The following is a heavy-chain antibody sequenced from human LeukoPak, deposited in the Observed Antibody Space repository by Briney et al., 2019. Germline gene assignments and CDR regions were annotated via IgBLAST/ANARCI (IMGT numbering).Heavy chain of an antibody. CDR1: GYTFTGYY. V-gene: IGHV1-2*02. Sequence: GASVKVSCKASGYTFTGYYMHWVRQAPGQGLEWMGWINPNSGGTNYAQKFQGRVTMTRDTSISTAYMELSRLRSDDTAVYYCARVVYSSGWYSSYYMDVWGKGTTVTVSS. CDR3: ARVVYSSGWYSSYYMDV. D-gene: IGHD6-19*01. J-gene: IGHJ6*03. CDR2: INPNSGGT.